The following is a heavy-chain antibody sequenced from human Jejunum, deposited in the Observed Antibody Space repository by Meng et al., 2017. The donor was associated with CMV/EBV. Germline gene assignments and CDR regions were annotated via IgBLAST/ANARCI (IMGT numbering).Heavy chain of an antibody. CDR2: IYSGGSTT. Sequence: GFTFSTNAMTWVRQAPGKGLEWVSLIYSGGSTTYYADSVKGRFTISRDDSKNTLYLQMNSLRAEDTAIYYCAKDLFYDGSGYYLGNWGQGALVTVSS. D-gene: IGHD3-22*01. V-gene: IGHV3-23*03. J-gene: IGHJ4*02. CDR3: AKDLFYDGSGYYLGN. CDR1: GFTFSTNA.